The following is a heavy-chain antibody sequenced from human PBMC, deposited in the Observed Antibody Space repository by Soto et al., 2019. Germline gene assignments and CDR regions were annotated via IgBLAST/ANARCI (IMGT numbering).Heavy chain of an antibody. J-gene: IGHJ6*02. Sequence: ASVKVSCKASGYTFTGYYMHWVRQAPGQGLEWMGWINPNSGGTNYAQKFQGWVTMTRDTSISTAYMELSRLRSDDTAVYYCARDPILLTGTRPRRYYYGMDVWGQGTTVTVSS. V-gene: IGHV1-2*04. CDR3: ARDPILLTGTRPRRYYYGMDV. CDR1: GYTFTGYY. D-gene: IGHD1-7*01. CDR2: INPNSGGT.